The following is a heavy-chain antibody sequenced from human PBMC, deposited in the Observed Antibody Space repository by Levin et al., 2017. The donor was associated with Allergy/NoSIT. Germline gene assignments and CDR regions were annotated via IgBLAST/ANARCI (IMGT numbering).Heavy chain of an antibody. CDR3: ARTRMHYYGSGSYPL. CDR1: GFTFSSYA. Sequence: LSLTCAASGFTFSSYAMSWVRQAPGKGLEWVSAISGSGGSTYYADSVKGRFTISRDNSKNTLYLQMNSLRAEDTAVYYCARTRMHYYGSGSYPLWGQGTLVTVSS. CDR2: ISGSGGST. D-gene: IGHD3-10*01. V-gene: IGHV3-23*01. J-gene: IGHJ4*02.